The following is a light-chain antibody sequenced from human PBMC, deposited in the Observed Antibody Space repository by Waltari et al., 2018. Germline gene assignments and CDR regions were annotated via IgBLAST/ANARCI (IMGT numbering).Light chain of an antibody. Sequence: QSVLTQPPSVSGAPGQRVTISCTGGGSNIGAGYYVTWYRQLPGKAPELLIYGVNNRPSGVPDRFFGSLSGTSASLAITGLQAEDEADYYCQSYDTSLSVVFGGGTKLTV. V-gene: IGLV1-40*01. CDR2: GVN. CDR3: QSYDTSLSVV. CDR1: GSNIGAGYY. J-gene: IGLJ2*01.